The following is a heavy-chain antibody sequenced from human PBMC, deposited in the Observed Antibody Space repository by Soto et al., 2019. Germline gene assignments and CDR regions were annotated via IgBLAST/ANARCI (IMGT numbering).Heavy chain of an antibody. D-gene: IGHD1-26*01. J-gene: IGHJ6*02. Sequence: GASVKVSCKASGYTFTSYDINWVRQATGQGLEWMGWMNPNSGNTGYAQKFQGRVTMTRNTSISTAYMELSRLRSDDTAVYYCAREAIVAGATTGMDVWGQGTTVTVSS. CDR2: MNPNSGNT. CDR3: AREAIVAGATTGMDV. CDR1: GYTFTSYD. V-gene: IGHV1-8*01.